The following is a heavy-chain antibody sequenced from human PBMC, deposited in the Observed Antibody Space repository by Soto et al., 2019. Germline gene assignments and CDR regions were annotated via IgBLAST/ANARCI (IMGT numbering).Heavy chain of an antibody. J-gene: IGHJ6*02. CDR1: GGTFSSYA. Sequence: QVQLVQSGAEVKKPGSSVKVSCKASGGTFSSYAISWVRQAPGQGLEWMGGIIPIFGTANYAQKFQGRVTMTGDESTSTAYMELSSLRSEDTAVYYCARADIVVVPAASYYYYYGMDVWGQGTTVTVSS. V-gene: IGHV1-69*01. D-gene: IGHD2-2*01. CDR3: ARADIVVVPAASYYYYYGMDV. CDR2: IIPIFGTA.